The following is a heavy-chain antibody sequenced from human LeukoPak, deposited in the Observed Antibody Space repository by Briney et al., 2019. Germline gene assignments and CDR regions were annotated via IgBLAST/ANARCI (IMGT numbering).Heavy chain of an antibody. J-gene: IGHJ4*02. CDR1: AFSISNYY. CDR3: ARGPQGYFDY. CDR2: IYYSGST. Sequence: SETLSLTSTVSAFSISNYYWIWIRQPPGKGLEWIGYIYYSGSTNYNPSLKSRVTISVDTSKNQFSLKRSSVTAADTAVYYCARGPQGYFDYWGQGTLVTVSS. V-gene: IGHV4-59*01.